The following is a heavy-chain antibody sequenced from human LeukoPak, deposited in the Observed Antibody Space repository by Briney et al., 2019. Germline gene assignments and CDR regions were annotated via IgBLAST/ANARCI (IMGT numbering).Heavy chain of an antibody. J-gene: IGHJ3*02. CDR3: ARAWSGDGGDAFDI. CDR1: GFTVSSNY. Sequence: GGSLRLSCAASGFTVSSNYMSWVRQAPGKGLEWVAVIWYDGSNKYYADSVKGRFTISRDNSKNTLYLQMNSLRAEDTAVYYCARAWSGDGGDAFDIWGQGTMVTVSS. CDR2: IWYDGSNK. D-gene: IGHD4-17*01. V-gene: IGHV3-33*08.